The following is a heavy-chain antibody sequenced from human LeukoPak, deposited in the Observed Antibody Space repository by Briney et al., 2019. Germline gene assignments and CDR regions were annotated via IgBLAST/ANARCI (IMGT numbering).Heavy chain of an antibody. Sequence: ASVKVSCKASGGTFSSYATSWVRQAPGQGLEWMGGIIPIFGTANYAQKFQGRVTITADESTSTAYMELSSLRSEDTAVYYCARSKSGYSYGYEDYYGMDVWGQGTTVTVSS. CDR1: GGTFSSYA. J-gene: IGHJ6*02. D-gene: IGHD5-18*01. CDR3: ARSKSGYSYGYEDYYGMDV. CDR2: IIPIFGTA. V-gene: IGHV1-69*13.